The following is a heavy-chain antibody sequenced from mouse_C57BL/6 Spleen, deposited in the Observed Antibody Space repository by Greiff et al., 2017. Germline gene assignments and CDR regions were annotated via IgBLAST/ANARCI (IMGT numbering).Heavy chain of an antibody. Sequence: VQLQQSGPELVKPGASVKISCKASGYAFSSSWMNWVKQRPGKGLEWIGRIYPGDGDTNYNGKFKGKATLTADKSSSTAYMQLSSLTSEDSAVYFCARGGEDYWGQGTSVTVSS. D-gene: IGHD1-1*02. CDR1: GYAFSSSW. CDR3: ARGGEDY. J-gene: IGHJ4*01. CDR2: IYPGDGDT. V-gene: IGHV1-82*01.